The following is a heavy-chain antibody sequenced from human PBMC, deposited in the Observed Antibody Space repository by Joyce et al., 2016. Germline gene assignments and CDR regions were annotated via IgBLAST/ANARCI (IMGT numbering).Heavy chain of an antibody. D-gene: IGHD2-2*01. V-gene: IGHV3-30*18. CDR1: GFPFSSYG. CDR3: AKDDCSSTSCYFDY. CDR2: ISYDGGKK. Sequence: GRSLRLSCAASGFPFSSYGMHWVRQAPGKGLEWVAVISYDGGKKYYADSVKVRFTISRDNSKNARYLQMNSLRAEDTAVYYCAKDDCSSTSCYFDYWGQGTLVTVSS. J-gene: IGHJ4*02.